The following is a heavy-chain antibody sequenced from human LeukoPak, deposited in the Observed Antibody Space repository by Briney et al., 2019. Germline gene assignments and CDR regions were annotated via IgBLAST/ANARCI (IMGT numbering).Heavy chain of an antibody. J-gene: IGHJ4*02. Sequence: SETLSLTCTVSGGSISSYYWSWIRQPAGKGLEWIGRIYTSGSTNYNPSLKSRVTMSVDTSKNQFSLKLSSVTAADTAVYYCASSSLVGAGYYVDFWGQGTLVSVSS. CDR3: ASSSLVGAGYYVDF. V-gene: IGHV4-4*07. D-gene: IGHD1-26*01. CDR2: IYTSGST. CDR1: GGSISSYY.